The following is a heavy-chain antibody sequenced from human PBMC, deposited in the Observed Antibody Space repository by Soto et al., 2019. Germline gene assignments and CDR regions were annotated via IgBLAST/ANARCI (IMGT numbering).Heavy chain of an antibody. CDR2: IYSGGDT. D-gene: IGHD4-17*01. V-gene: IGHV3-66*01. J-gene: IGHJ4*02. CDR3: ATLMTTAPY. CDR1: GFAVSANY. Sequence: EAPLVGSGGGLVQPGGSLRLSCAASGFAVSANYLSWVRQAPGKGLEWVSLIYSGGDTDYADSVRGRFTISRDKSKNTLSLQMNSIKAEDTAVYYCATLMTTAPYCGQGALVNGSS.